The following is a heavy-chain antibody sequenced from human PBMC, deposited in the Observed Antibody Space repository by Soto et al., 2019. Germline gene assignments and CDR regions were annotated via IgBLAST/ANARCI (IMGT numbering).Heavy chain of an antibody. CDR1: RFALRSYS. CDR2: INSVASYV. V-gene: IGHV3-21*01. D-gene: IGHD3-10*01. Sequence: QLVESGGGLVKPGGALRVPRAASRFALRSYSMHRVPPAPMKGPEWVASINSVASYVYYADSVEGRFTISRDNAKNSVYLQMNSLRAEDTAVYYCTRDRSSFMRGRIRGPYGGLDVWGQGTTVLVS. CDR3: TRDRSSFMRGRIRGPYGGLDV. J-gene: IGHJ6*02.